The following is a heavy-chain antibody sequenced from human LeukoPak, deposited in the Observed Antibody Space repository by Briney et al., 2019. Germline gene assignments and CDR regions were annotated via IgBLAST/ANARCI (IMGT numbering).Heavy chain of an antibody. V-gene: IGHV4-59*08. CDR3: ARYDSYYDSSGYPDAFDI. J-gene: IGHJ3*02. D-gene: IGHD3-22*01. Sequence: SETLSLTCTVSGGSISSYYWSWIRQPPGKGLEWIGYIYYSGSTNYNPSLKSRVTISVDTSKNQFSLKLSSVTAADTAVYYCARYDSYYDSSGYPDAFDIWGQGTMVTVSS. CDR2: IYYSGST. CDR1: GGSISSYY.